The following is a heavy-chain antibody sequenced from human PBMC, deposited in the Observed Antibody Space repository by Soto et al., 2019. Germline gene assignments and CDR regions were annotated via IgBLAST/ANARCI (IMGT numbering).Heavy chain of an antibody. J-gene: IGHJ4*02. V-gene: IGHV3-33*08. CDR2: IWYDGSNK. D-gene: IGHD5-12*01. CDR1: GFTFNTYA. CDR3: ARDLIVRRWLQLQLDY. Sequence: QVQLVESGGGVVQPGSSLRLSCAASGFTFNTYAIHWVRQAPGKGLEWVAVIWYDGSNKYYADSVKGRFTISRDNSKNTLYLQMNSLRAEDTAVYYCARDLIVRRWLQLQLDYWGQGTLVTVSS.